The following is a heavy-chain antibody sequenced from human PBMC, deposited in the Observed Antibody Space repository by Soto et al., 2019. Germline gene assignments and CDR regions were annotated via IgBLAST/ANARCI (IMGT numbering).Heavy chain of an antibody. CDR3: AREASLRYCSGGSCDDAFDI. Sequence: SETLSLTCAVYGGSFSGYYWSWIRQPPGKGLEWIGEINHSGSTNCNPSLKSRVTISVDTSKNQFSLKLSSVTAADTAVYYCAREASLRYCSGGSCDDAFDIWGQGTMVTVSS. CDR2: INHSGST. CDR1: GGSFSGYY. V-gene: IGHV4-34*01. D-gene: IGHD2-15*01. J-gene: IGHJ3*02.